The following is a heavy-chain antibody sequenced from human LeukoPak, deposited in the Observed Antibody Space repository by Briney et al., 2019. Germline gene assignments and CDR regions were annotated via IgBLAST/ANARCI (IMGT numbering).Heavy chain of an antibody. J-gene: IGHJ3*02. Sequence: SETLSLTCTVSGGSISSSSYYWGWIRQPPGKGLEWIGSIYYSGSTYYNPSLKGRVTISVDTSKNQFSLKLSSVTAADTAVYYCAGEDRERITIFAFDAFDIWGQGTMVTVSS. CDR2: IYYSGST. V-gene: IGHV4-39*07. D-gene: IGHD3-3*01. CDR3: AGEDRERITIFAFDAFDI. CDR1: GGSISSSSYY.